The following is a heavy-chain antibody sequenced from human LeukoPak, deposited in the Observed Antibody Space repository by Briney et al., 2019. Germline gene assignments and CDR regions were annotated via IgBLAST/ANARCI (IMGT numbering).Heavy chain of an antibody. V-gene: IGHV1-18*01. Sequence: ASVTVSCKASGYTFTSYGISWVRQAPGQGLEWMGWISAYNGNTNYAQKLQGRVTMTTDTSTSTAYMELRSLRSDDTAVYYCATTLLTGCYSFDYWGQGTLVAVSS. CDR1: GYTFTSYG. CDR3: ATTLLTGCYSFDY. CDR2: ISAYNGNT. J-gene: IGHJ4*02. D-gene: IGHD3-9*01.